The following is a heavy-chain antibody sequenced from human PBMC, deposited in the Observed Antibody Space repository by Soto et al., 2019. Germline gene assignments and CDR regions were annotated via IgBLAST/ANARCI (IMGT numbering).Heavy chain of an antibody. V-gene: IGHV3-74*01. D-gene: IGHD2-21*02. CDR1: GFTFSYYW. J-gene: IGHJ3*01. CDR2: MHSDGSST. CDR3: ARGDRGAFDL. Sequence: GGSLRLSCAASGFTFSYYWMHWVRQAPGQGLVWVSRMHSDGSSTTYADSVKGRFTISRDNAKNTLSLQMNSLRVEDTAVYYCARGDRGAFDLWGQGTMVTVSS.